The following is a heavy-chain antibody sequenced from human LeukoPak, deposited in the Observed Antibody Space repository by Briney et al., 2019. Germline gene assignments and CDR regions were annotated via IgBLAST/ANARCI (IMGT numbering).Heavy chain of an antibody. J-gene: IGHJ6*03. CDR2: IYYSGST. V-gene: IGHV4-39*07. D-gene: IGHD3-22*01. Sequence: PSETLSLTCTVSGGSISSSSYYWGWIRQPPGKGLEWIGSIYYSGSTYYNPSLKSRVTISVDTSKNQFSLKPSSVTAADTAVYYCARAPSDSSGYSSYYYYMDVWGKGTTVTVSS. CDR3: ARAPSDSSGYSSYYYYMDV. CDR1: GGSISSSSYY.